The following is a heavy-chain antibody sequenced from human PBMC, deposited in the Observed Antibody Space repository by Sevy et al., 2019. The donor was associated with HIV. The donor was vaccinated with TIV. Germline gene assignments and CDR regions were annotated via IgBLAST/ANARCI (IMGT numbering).Heavy chain of an antibody. Sequence: GGSLRLSCAASGFTFDDYAMHWVRQAPGKGLEWVSGISWNSGSIGYADSVKGRFTISRDNAKNSLYLQMNSLRAEDTALYYCAKASGPYYYYYGMDVWGQGTTVTVSS. CDR2: ISWNSGSI. J-gene: IGHJ6*02. CDR1: GFTFDDYA. V-gene: IGHV3-9*01. CDR3: AKASGPYYYYYGMDV.